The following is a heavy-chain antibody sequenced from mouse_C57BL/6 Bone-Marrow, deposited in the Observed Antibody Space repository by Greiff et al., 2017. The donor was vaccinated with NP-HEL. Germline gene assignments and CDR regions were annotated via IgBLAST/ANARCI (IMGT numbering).Heavy chain of an antibody. J-gene: IGHJ2*01. D-gene: IGHD1-1*01. CDR2: ISSGSSTI. Sequence: DVMLVESGGGLVKPGGSLKLSCAASGFTFSDYGMHWVRQAPEKGLEWVAYISSGSSTIYYADTVKGRFTLSRDNAKNTLFLQMTSLRSEDTAMYYCARREDYYGPFDYWGQGTTLTVSS. CDR1: GFTFSDYG. V-gene: IGHV5-17*01. CDR3: ARREDYYGPFDY.